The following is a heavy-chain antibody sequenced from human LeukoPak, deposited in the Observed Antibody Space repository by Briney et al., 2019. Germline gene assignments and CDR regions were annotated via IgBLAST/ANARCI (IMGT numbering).Heavy chain of an antibody. CDR3: AGGVNCTNGVCYTHYFDY. D-gene: IGHD2-8*01. CDR1: GDTFSSYA. CDR2: IIPIFGTA. V-gene: IGHV1-69*05. Sequence: GASVKVSCKASGDTFSSYAISWVRQAPGQGLEWMGRIIPIFGTANYAQKFQGRVTITTDESTSTAYMELSSLRSEDTAVYYCAGGVNCTNGVCYTHYFDYWGQGTLVTVSS. J-gene: IGHJ4*02.